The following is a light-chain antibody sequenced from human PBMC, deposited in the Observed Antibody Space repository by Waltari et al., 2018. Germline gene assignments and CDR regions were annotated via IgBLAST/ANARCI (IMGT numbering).Light chain of an antibody. Sequence: DIVLTQSPLSLPVTPGEPASISCRSRQGLLHSDGHILLDWYLQKPGQSPQLLIYLGSHRASGVPDRFSGSGSGTDFTLKISRVEAEDVGVYYCMQSKQWPWAFGQGTKVEIK. CDR3: MQSKQWPWA. CDR1: QGLLHSDGHIL. J-gene: IGKJ1*01. V-gene: IGKV2-28*01. CDR2: LGS.